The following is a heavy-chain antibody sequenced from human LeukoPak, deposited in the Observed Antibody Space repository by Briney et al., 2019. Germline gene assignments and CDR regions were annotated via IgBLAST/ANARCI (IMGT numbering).Heavy chain of an antibody. CDR2: IYTSGST. CDR3: ARDLVGYCSSTSCYKYYYYMDV. D-gene: IGHD2-2*02. V-gene: IGHV4-61*02. CDR1: GGSISSGSYY. Sequence: SQTLSLTCTVSGGSISSGSYYWSWIRQPAGKGLEWIGRIYTSGSTNYNPSLKSRVTMSVDTSKNQFSLKLSSVTAADTAVYYCARDLVGYCSSTSCYKYYYYMDVWGKGTTVTVSS. J-gene: IGHJ6*03.